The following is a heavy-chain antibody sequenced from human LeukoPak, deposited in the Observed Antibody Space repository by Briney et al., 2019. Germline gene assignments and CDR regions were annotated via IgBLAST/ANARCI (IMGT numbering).Heavy chain of an antibody. Sequence: GGSLRLSCAASGFTFSSYWMSWVRQAPGKGLEWVANIKQDGSGKYYVDSVKGRFTISRDNAKNSLYLQMNSLRAEDTAVYYCARDLFSSGWYPMGDYYYGMDVWGQGTTVTVSS. CDR3: ARDLFSSGWYPMGDYYYGMDV. J-gene: IGHJ6*02. D-gene: IGHD6-19*01. CDR2: IKQDGSGK. V-gene: IGHV3-7*01. CDR1: GFTFSSYW.